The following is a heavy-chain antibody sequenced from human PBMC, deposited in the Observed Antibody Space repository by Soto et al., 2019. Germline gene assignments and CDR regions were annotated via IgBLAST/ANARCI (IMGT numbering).Heavy chain of an antibody. Sequence: GGSLRLSCAASRFTFSSYEMNWVRQAPGKGLEWVSYISSSGSTIYYADSVKGRFTISRDNAKNSLYLQMNSLRAEDTAVYYCARDRNGRGEAARPIWFYYYSGMDVCCQETTVTVSS. CDR3: ARDRNGRGEAARPIWFYYYSGMDV. J-gene: IGHJ6*02. CDR1: RFTFSSYE. CDR2: ISSSGSTI. V-gene: IGHV3-48*03. D-gene: IGHD6-6*01.